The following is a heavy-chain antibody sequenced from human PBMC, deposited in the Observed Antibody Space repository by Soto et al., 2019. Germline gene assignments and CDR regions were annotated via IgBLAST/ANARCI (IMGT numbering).Heavy chain of an antibody. V-gene: IGHV1-18*01. D-gene: IGHD3-9*01. CDR1: GYTFTSYG. J-gene: IGHJ4*02. Sequence: ASVKVSCKASGYTFTSYGISWVRQAPGQGLEWMGWISAYNGNTNYAQKLQGRVTMTTDTSTSTAYMELRSLRSDDTAVYYCARDTYYDILTGYSPFDYWGQGTLVTVSS. CDR3: ARDTYYDILTGYSPFDY. CDR2: ISAYNGNT.